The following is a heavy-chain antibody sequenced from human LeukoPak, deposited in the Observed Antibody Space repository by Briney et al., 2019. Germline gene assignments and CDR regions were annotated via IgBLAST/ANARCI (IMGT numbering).Heavy chain of an antibody. V-gene: IGHV4-34*01. D-gene: IGHD6-6*01. CDR1: GGSFSGYY. CDR2: INHSGST. CDR3: ARPDEYSSSSGYYFDY. J-gene: IGHJ4*02. Sequence: PSETLSLTCAVYGGSFSGYYWSWIRQPPGKGLEWIGEINHSGSTNYNPSLKSRVTISVDTSKNQSSLKLSSVTAADTAVYYCARPDEYSSSSGYYFDYWGQGTLVTVSS.